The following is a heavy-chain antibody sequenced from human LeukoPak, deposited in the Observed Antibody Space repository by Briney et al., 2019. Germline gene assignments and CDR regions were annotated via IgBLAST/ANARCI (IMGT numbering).Heavy chain of an antibody. V-gene: IGHV3-33*06. CDR2: IWYDGSNK. CDR1: GFTFSSYG. J-gene: IGHJ4*02. Sequence: GGSLRLSCAASGFTFSSYGMHWVRQAPGKGLEWVAVIWYDGSNKYYADSVKGRFTISRDNSKNTLYLQMNSLRAEDTAVYYCAKTKRAMVTSLLDYWGQGTLVTVSS. D-gene: IGHD5-18*01. CDR3: AKTKRAMVTSLLDY.